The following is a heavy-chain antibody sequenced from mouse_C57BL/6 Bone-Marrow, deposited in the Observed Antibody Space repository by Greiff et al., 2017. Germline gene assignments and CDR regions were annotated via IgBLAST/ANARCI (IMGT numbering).Heavy chain of an antibody. Sequence: EVQLQESGTVLARPGASVKMSCKTSGFTFTSYCMHWVKQRPGQGLEWIGAIYPGNSDTSYNPQFKGKAKLTAVTSASTAYVELSSLTNEDSAVEDCTRIGYGSSWGFAYWGQGTLVTVSA. CDR3: TRIGYGSSWGFAY. J-gene: IGHJ3*01. CDR2: IYPGNSDT. D-gene: IGHD1-1*01. V-gene: IGHV1-5*01. CDR1: GFTFTSYC.